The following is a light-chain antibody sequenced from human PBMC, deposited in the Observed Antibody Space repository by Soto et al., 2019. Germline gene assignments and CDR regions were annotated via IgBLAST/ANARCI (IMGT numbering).Light chain of an antibody. CDR1: QSVSNS. CDR2: AAS. CDR3: QQYNKWYT. V-gene: IGKV3-15*01. J-gene: IGKJ2*01. Sequence: EIVMTQSPATLSVSPGERATLSCRASQSVSNSLAWYQQKDGQAPRLLIYAASTRATGIPDRFSGSGSGTGFTLTISSLQSEDFAVYYCQQYNKWYTFGQGTKLEIK.